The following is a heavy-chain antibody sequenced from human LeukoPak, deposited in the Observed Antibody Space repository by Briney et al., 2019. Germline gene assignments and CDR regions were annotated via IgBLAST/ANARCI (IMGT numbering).Heavy chain of an antibody. J-gene: IGHJ4*02. D-gene: IGHD1-26*01. CDR3: AKMSIVGATDFDY. Sequence: GGSLRLSCAASGFTFSSYGMHWVRQAPGKGLEWVAVISYDGSNKYYADSVKGRFTISRDNSKNTLYLQMNSLRAEDTAVYYCAKMSIVGATDFDYWGQGTLVTVSS. CDR1: GFTFSSYG. V-gene: IGHV3-30*18. CDR2: ISYDGSNK.